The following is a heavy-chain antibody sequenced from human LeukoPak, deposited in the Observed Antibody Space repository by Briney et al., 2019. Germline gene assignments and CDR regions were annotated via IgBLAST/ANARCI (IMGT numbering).Heavy chain of an antibody. CDR2: INGNSGGT. J-gene: IGHJ4*02. D-gene: IGHD2-21*02. Sequence: GASVKVSCRASGYTLSDNYLHWVRQAPGQGLEWMGWINGNSGGTNCAQKFQGRVTMTRDTSISTVYMELSRLRSDDTAVYYCARDLRLVYCGGDCYSGLDSWGQGTLVTVSS. V-gene: IGHV1-2*02. CDR3: ARDLRLVYCGGDCYSGLDS. CDR1: GYTLSDNY.